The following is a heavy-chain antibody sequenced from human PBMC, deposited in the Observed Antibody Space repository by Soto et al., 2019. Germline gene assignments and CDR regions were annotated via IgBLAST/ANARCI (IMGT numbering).Heavy chain of an antibody. CDR1: GGSISTSNW. J-gene: IGHJ4*02. V-gene: IGHV4-4*02. D-gene: IGHD3-10*01. CDR3: ARGSMVRGVPPEY. Sequence: QVRLQESGPGLVKPSGTLSLTCAVSGGSISTSNWWSWVRQPPGKGLEWIGEIHHSGSINYNPSLRSRVTVSVDKSKHQFSLGLTSVTVADTAVYYCARGSMVRGVPPEYWGQGTLVTVSS. CDR2: IHHSGSI.